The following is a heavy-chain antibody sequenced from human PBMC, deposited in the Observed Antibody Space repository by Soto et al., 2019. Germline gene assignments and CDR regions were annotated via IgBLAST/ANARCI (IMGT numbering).Heavy chain of an antibody. CDR1: GYTLTELS. CDR3: ATLSRGVIITDWFDP. CDR2: FDPEDGET. V-gene: IGHV1-24*01. D-gene: IGHD3-10*01. Sequence: ASVKVSGKVSGYTLTELSMHWVRQAPGKGLEWMGGFDPEDGETIYAQKFQGRVTMTEDTSTDTAYMELSSLRSEDTAVYYCATLSRGVIITDWFDPWGQGTLVTVSS. J-gene: IGHJ5*02.